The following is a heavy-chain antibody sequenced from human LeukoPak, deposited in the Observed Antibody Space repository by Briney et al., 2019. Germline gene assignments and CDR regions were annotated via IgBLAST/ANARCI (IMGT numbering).Heavy chain of an antibody. D-gene: IGHD3-9*01. CDR3: ARGGRYYDILTGYYYYYYYMDV. CDR2: ITHSGST. J-gene: IGHJ6*03. V-gene: IGHV4-39*07. CDR1: GGLMRSSSYY. Sequence: PSETLSLTCTVSGGLMRSSSYYWGWIRQPPGKGLEWIGEITHSGSTNYNPSLKSRVTISVDTSKNQFSLKLSSVTAADTAVYYCARGGRYYDILTGYYYYYYYMDVWGKGTTVTVSS.